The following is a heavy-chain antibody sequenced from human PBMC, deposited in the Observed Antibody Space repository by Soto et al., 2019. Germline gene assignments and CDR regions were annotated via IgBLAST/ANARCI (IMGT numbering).Heavy chain of an antibody. CDR1: GGSIGSGGYY. V-gene: IGHV4-31*03. J-gene: IGHJ3*02. D-gene: IGHD2-15*01. CDR3: ARVGRDIVVVVAAYDAFDI. CDR2: IYYSGST. Sequence: SETLSLTCTVSGGSIGSGGYYWSWIRQHPGKGLEWIGYIYYSGSTYYNPSLKSRVTISVDTSKNQFSLKLSSVTAADTAVYYCARVGRDIVVVVAAYDAFDIWGQGTMVTVSS.